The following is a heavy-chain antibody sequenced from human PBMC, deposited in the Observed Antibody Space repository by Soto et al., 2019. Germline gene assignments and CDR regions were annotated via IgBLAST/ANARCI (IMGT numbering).Heavy chain of an antibody. CDR1: GGSFSGYY. Sequence: QVQFHQWGAGLLKPSETLTLTCGVSGGSFSGYYWSWIRQAPGKGLEWIGEVSHSGSHTYNPSPKRRVTISVVTSKTQLALHVTSVTAADTAVYYCARGPLLTSYYDSASRDRGYFDFWGQGTLVTVSS. CDR2: VSHSGSH. V-gene: IGHV4-34*01. D-gene: IGHD3-10*01. CDR3: ARGPLLTSYYDSASRDRGYFDF. J-gene: IGHJ4*02.